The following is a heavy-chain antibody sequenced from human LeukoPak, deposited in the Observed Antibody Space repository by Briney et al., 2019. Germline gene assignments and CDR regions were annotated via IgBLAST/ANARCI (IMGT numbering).Heavy chain of an antibody. J-gene: IGHJ5*02. V-gene: IGHV1-2*02. D-gene: IGHD2-15*01. CDR1: GYTFTGYY. Sequence: ASVKVSCKASGYTFTGYYMHWVRQAPGQGLEWMGWINPNSGGTNYAQKFQGRVTMTRDTSISTAYMELSRLRSDDTAVYYCARDRGIAVVVAASNWFDPWGQGTLVTVSS. CDR2: INPNSGGT. CDR3: ARDRGIAVVVAASNWFDP.